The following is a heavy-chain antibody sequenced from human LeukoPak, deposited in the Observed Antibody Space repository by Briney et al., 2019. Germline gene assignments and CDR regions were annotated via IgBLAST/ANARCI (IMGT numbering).Heavy chain of an antibody. CDR2: INTDGSST. CDR1: GFTFSSYW. D-gene: IGHD6-19*01. V-gene: IGHV3-74*01. CDR3: ARESARAVAGDY. J-gene: IGHJ4*02. Sequence: QPGGSLRLSCAASGFTFSSYWMHWVRHAPGKGLVWVSRINTDGSSTSYADSVKGRFTISRDNAKNTLYLQMNSLRAEDTAVYYCARESARAVAGDYWGQGTLVTVSS.